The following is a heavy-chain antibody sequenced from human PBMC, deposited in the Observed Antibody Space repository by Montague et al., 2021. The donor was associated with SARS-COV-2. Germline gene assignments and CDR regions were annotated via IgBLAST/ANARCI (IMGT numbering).Heavy chain of an antibody. Sequence: SLRLSCAASGFTFSSYAMSWVRQAPGKGLEWVSAISGSGGSTYYADSVKGRFTISRDNSKNTLYLQMNSLRAEDTAVYYCATSRFLEWLFTMDGTFDYWGLGTLVTVSS. V-gene: IGHV3-23*01. CDR2: ISGSGGST. CDR1: GFTFSSYA. J-gene: IGHJ4*02. CDR3: ATSRFLEWLFTMDGTFDY. D-gene: IGHD3-3*01.